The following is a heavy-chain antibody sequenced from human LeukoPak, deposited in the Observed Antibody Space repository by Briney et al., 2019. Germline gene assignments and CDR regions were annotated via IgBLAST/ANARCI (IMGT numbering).Heavy chain of an antibody. D-gene: IGHD3-10*01. CDR2: IYSSGST. CDR3: AREHMVRGVINR. Sequence: PFETLSLTWTVSGGPIRNFYWSWIREPAREPPGWLGRIYSSGSTNYNPSLESRVTVSVDTSKNQFSLKLSSVTAADTAVYYCAREHMVRGVINRWGQGALVTVSS. CDR1: GGPIRNFY. V-gene: IGHV4-4*07. J-gene: IGHJ4*02.